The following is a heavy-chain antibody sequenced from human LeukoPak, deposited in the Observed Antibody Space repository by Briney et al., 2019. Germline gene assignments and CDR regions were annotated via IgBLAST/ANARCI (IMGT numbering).Heavy chain of an antibody. D-gene: IGHD3-22*01. J-gene: IGHJ4*02. CDR3: ARDHYDSSGYYSHYFDY. CDR2: IYHSGST. V-gene: IGHV4-4*02. Sequence: SGTLSLTCAVSGGSISSSNWWSWVRQPPGKGLEWIGEIYHSGSTNYNPSLKSRVTISVDTSKNQFSLKLSSVTAADTAVYYCARDHYDSSGYYSHYFDYWGQGTLVTVSS. CDR1: GGSISSSNW.